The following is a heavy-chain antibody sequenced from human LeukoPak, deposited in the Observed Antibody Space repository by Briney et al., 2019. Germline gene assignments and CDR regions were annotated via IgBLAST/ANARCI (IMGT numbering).Heavy chain of an antibody. CDR2: IIPIFGTA. CDR1: GGTFSSYA. CDR3: ARTVRLLWFGELLLATDNWFDP. V-gene: IGHV1-69*06. D-gene: IGHD3-10*01. Sequence: ASVKVSCKASGGTFSSYAISWVRQAPGQGLEWMGGIIPIFGTANYAQKFQGRVTITADKSTSTAYMELRSLRSDDTAVYYCARTVRLLWFGELLLATDNWFDPWGQGTLVTVSS. J-gene: IGHJ5*02.